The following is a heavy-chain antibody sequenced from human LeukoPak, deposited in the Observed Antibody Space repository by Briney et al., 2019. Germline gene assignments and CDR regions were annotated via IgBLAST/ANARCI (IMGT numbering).Heavy chain of an antibody. D-gene: IGHD3-9*01. J-gene: IGHJ1*01. CDR1: GYTFTGYY. CDR3: ARVSLYYDILTGYRAEYFQH. Sequence: ASVKVSCKASGYTFTGYYMHWVRQAPGQGLEWMGWTNPNSGGTNYAQKFQGRVTMTRDTSISTAYMELSRLRSDDTAVYYCARVSLYYDILTGYRAEYFQHWGQGTLVTVSS. CDR2: TNPNSGGT. V-gene: IGHV1-2*02.